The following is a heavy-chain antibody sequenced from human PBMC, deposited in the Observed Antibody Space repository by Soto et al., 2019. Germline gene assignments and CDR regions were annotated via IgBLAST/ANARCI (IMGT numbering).Heavy chain of an antibody. CDR3: ARTFDYYGMDV. CDR1: GYSICSGYY. Sequence: SETLSLTCAVSGYSICSGYYLAWIRQSPGKGLEWIGSIYHAGSVYYNPSLNGRVALSMDTSKNHFSLKLTSVTAADTAVYYCARTFDYYGMDVWGQGTTVTVSS. J-gene: IGHJ6*02. CDR2: IYHAGSV. V-gene: IGHV4-38-2*01.